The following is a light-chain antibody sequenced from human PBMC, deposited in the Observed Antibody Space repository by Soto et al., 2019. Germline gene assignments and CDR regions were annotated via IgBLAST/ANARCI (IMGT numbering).Light chain of an antibody. CDR2: DVS. Sequence: QSALTQPASVSGSPGQSITISCTGTTTDVGGYNSVSWYQQHPGKAPKLIIYDVSYRPSGVSNRFSGSKSGNTASLTISGLQSEDEADYYCGSYTRTSTLGLFGGGTKLTV. CDR1: TTDVGGYNS. V-gene: IGLV2-14*03. J-gene: IGLJ2*01. CDR3: GSYTRTSTLGL.